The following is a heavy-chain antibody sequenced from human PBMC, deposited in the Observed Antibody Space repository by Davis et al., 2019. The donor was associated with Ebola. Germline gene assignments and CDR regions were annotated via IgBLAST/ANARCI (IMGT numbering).Heavy chain of an antibody. D-gene: IGHD6-19*01. J-gene: IGHJ4*02. Sequence: PGGSLRLSCAASEFTFSSYSFNWVRQAPGKGLEWVSSITSTNYMYYEDSLKGRFTLSRDNARSSLFLQMNSLRVEDTALYYCARARSDWYSDYWGQGILVIVSS. CDR2: ITSTNYM. CDR1: EFTFSSYS. V-gene: IGHV3-21*01. CDR3: ARARSDWYSDY.